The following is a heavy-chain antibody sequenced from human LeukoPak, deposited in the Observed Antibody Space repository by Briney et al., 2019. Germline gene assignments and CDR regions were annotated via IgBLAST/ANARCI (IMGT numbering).Heavy chain of an antibody. CDR1: GYSFNSYW. V-gene: IGHV5-51*01. Sequence: GESLKISCKGSGYSFNSYWIGWVRQMPGKGLEWMGIIYPGDPDTRYSPSFQGQVTISADKSISTAYLQWSSLKASDTAMYYCARQSGGTTGTTEGYYYYYMDVWGKGTTVTVSS. J-gene: IGHJ6*03. CDR3: ARQSGGTTGTTEGYYYYYMDV. D-gene: IGHD1-1*01. CDR2: IYPGDPDT.